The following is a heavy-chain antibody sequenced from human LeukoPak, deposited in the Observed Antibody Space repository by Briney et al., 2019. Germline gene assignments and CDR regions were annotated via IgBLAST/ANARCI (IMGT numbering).Heavy chain of an antibody. J-gene: IGHJ3*02. V-gene: IGHV1-18*01. CDR3: ASYYYGSGSYYNAGALDI. CDR1: GYTFSSYG. Sequence: GASVKVFCKASGYTFSSYGITWVRQAPGQGLEWMGWISGYNGNTSYAQNVQGRVNMTTDTTTSTAYMELRSLRSDDTAVYYCASYYYGSGSYYNAGALDIWGQGTMVTVSA. CDR2: ISGYNGNT. D-gene: IGHD3-10*01.